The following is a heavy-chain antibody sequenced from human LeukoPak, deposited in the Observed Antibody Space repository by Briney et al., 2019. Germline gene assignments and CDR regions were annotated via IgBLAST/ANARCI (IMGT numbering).Heavy chain of an antibody. D-gene: IGHD3-22*01. Sequence: GGSLRLSCAASGFTFSSYSMNWVRQGPGKGLEWVSYISSSSSTIYYADSVKGRFTISRDNAKNSLYLQMNSLRAEDTAVYYCARNPTYYYDSSGSWGQGTLVTVSS. CDR1: GFTFSSYS. CDR2: ISSSSSTI. J-gene: IGHJ5*02. CDR3: ARNPTYYYDSSGS. V-gene: IGHV3-48*04.